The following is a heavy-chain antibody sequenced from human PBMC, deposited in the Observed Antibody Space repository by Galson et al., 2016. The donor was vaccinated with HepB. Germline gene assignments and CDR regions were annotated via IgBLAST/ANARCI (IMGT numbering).Heavy chain of an antibody. V-gene: IGHV3-53*01. CDR2: MYIDGNA. D-gene: IGHD4-23*01. Sequence: SLRLSCAASGLSVSSNYMSWIRQAPGKGPEWVSVMYIDGNAYYADSVKGRFTLSRDNSQNTVYLQMSSLRGEDTAMYYCARDPPVGTAGGLDIWGHGTMVSVSS. CDR1: GLSVSSNY. J-gene: IGHJ3*02. CDR3: ARDPPVGTAGGLDI.